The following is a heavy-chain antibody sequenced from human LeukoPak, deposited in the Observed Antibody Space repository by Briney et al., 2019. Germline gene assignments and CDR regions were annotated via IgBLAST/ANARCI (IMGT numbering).Heavy chain of an antibody. J-gene: IGHJ4*02. Sequence: SETLPLTCTVSGGSISSYYWSWIRQPAGKGLEWIGRIYTSGSTNYNPSLKSRVTMSVDTSKNQFSLKLSSVTAADTAVCYCARGPRPGAYYYDSSGYPFDYWGQGTLVTVSS. CDR1: GGSISSYY. CDR2: IYTSGST. CDR3: ARGPRPGAYYYDSSGYPFDY. D-gene: IGHD3-22*01. V-gene: IGHV4-4*07.